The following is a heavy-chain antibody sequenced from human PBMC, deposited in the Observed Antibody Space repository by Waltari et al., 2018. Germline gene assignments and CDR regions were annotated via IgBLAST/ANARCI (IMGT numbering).Heavy chain of an antibody. CDR1: GYKFTDFR. CDR3: ARRISRYNRNTAPYTWIDP. CDR2: IDPADSYT. V-gene: IGHV5-10-1*03. Sequence: EVQLVQSGAEVKKPGESLRISCQASGYKFTDFRIIWVRQVPGKGLEWMGKIDPADSYTFYSPSFQGHVTISADKSINTAYLQWSSLKASDTAIYFCARRISRYNRNTAPYTWIDPWGQGTLVTVSS. J-gene: IGHJ5*02. D-gene: IGHD3-9*01.